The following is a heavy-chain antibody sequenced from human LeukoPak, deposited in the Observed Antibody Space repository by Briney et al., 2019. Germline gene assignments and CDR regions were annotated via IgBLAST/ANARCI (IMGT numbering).Heavy chain of an antibody. CDR3: ARDVSPLPEAVVVAATLIWFDP. D-gene: IGHD2-15*01. V-gene: IGHV3-48*01. CDR1: GFTFSSYS. J-gene: IGHJ5*02. CDR2: ISSSSSTI. Sequence: PGGSLRLSCAASGFTFSSYSMNWVRQAPGKGLEWVSYISSSSSTIYYADSVRGRFTISRDNAKNSLYLHMNSLRAEDTAVYNCARDVSPLPEAVVVAATLIWFDPWGQGTLVTVSS.